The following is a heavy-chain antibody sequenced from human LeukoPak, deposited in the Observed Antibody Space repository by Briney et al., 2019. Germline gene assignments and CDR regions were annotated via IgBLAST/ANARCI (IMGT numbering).Heavy chain of an antibody. Sequence: ASVKVSCKASGYTFTSYDINWVRQATGQGLEWMGWMNPNSGNTGYAQKFQGRVTMTRNTSISTAYMELSSLRSEDTAVYYCARRMVMRGYVGVGAFDIWGQGTMVTVSS. CDR3: ARRMVMRGYVGVGAFDI. CDR1: GYTFTSYD. D-gene: IGHD5-12*01. CDR2: MNPNSGNT. V-gene: IGHV1-8*01. J-gene: IGHJ3*02.